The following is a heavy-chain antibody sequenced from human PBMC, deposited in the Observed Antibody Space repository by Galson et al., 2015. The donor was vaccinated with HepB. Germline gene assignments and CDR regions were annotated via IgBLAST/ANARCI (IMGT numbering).Heavy chain of an antibody. CDR2: IYSGGNT. J-gene: IGHJ4*02. D-gene: IGHD2-2*01. V-gene: IGHV3-53*01. CDR3: ATSAGCASNICYRVFDF. CDR1: GFSVSVNY. Sequence: SLRLSCAASGFSVSVNYMSWVRQAPGKGLEWVSVIYSGGNTYYTDSVKGRFTISRDNSKNTLYLQMNSLRAEDTAVYYCATSAGCASNICYRVFDFWGQGTQVTVSS.